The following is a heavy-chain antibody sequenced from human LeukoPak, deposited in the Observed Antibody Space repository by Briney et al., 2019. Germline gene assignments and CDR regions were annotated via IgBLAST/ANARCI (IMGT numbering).Heavy chain of an antibody. CDR2: IFRSGST. J-gene: IGHJ4*02. Sequence: GGSLRLSCAASGLTVSSSYMSWVRPAPGKGLEWVSVIFRSGSTYYADSVMGRFTISRDNSKNTVYLQMNSLRAEDTAVYYCARDYYGTTGYLAYWGQGTLVTVSP. V-gene: IGHV3-66*01. CDR1: GLTVSSSY. CDR3: ARDYYGTTGYLAY. D-gene: IGHD3-22*01.